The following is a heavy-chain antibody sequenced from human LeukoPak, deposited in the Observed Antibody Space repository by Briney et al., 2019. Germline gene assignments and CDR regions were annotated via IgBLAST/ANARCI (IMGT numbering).Heavy chain of an antibody. V-gene: IGHV1-8*01. D-gene: IGHD3-22*01. CDR2: MNPNSGNT. J-gene: IGHJ4*02. Sequence: ASVKVSCKASGYTFTSYDINWVRQATGQGLEWMGWMNPNSGNTGYAQKFQGRVTMTRNTSISTAYMELSSLRSEDTAVYYCARALKMIVAVITTAYYFDYWGQGTLVTVSS. CDR3: ARALKMIVAVITTAYYFDY. CDR1: GYTFTSYD.